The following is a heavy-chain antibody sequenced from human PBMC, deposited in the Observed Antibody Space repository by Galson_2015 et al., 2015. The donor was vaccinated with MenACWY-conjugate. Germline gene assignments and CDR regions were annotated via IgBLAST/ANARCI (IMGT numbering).Heavy chain of an antibody. D-gene: IGHD1-26*01. Sequence: QSGAEVKKPGESLKISCTGSGYSFTNYWIGWVRQMPGRGLEWMGLIDPHNSNTRYSPSFQGPVTISADKSISTAYLQWSSLKASDTAMYYCARHPPGGRGMDVWGQGTTVTVSS. CDR2: IDPHNSNT. J-gene: IGHJ6*02. CDR1: GYSFTNYW. CDR3: ARHPPGGRGMDV. V-gene: IGHV5-51*01.